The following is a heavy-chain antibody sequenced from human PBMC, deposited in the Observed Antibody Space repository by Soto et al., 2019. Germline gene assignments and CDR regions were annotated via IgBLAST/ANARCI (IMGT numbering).Heavy chain of an antibody. CDR3: TTDIRYCGGDCYVDY. V-gene: IGHV3-15*01. CDR1: GFTFSNAW. J-gene: IGHJ4*02. D-gene: IGHD2-21*01. CDR2: IKSKTDGGTT. Sequence: GGSLRLSCAASGFTFSNAWMSWVRQAPGKGLEWVGRIKSKTDGGTTDYAAPVKGRFTISRDDSKNTLYLQMNSLKTEDTAVYYCTTDIRYCGGDCYVDYWGQGTLVTVSS.